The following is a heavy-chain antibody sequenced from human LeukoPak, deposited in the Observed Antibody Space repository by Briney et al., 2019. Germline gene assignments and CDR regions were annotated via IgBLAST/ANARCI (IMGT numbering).Heavy chain of an antibody. CDR2: INHSGST. CDR3: ASGHDFWSGYYNGYYYYMDV. V-gene: IGHV4-34*01. D-gene: IGHD3-3*01. J-gene: IGHJ6*03. CDR1: GGSFTGYY. Sequence: SETLSLTCAVYGGSFTGYYWNWIRQSPGKGLEWIGEINHSGSTNYNPSLKSRVTISVDTSKNQFSLKLSSVTAADTAVYYCASGHDFWSGYYNGYYYYMDVWGKGTTVTVSS.